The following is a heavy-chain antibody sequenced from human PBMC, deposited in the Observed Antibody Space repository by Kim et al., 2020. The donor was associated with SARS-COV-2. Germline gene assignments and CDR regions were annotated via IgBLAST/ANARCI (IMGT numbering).Heavy chain of an antibody. J-gene: IGHJ6*02. Sequence: SETLSLTCTVSGGSISSGGYYWSWIRQHPGKGLEWIGYIYYSGSTYYNPSLKSRVTISVDTSKNQFSLKLSSVTAADTAVYYCARFKMPDWEQQLVHYYYGMDVWGQGTTVTVSS. CDR1: GGSISSGGYY. D-gene: IGHD6-13*01. CDR2: IYYSGST. CDR3: ARFKMPDWEQQLVHYYYGMDV. V-gene: IGHV4-31*03.